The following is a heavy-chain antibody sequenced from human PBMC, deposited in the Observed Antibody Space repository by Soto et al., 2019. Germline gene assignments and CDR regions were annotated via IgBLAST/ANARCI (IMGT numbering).Heavy chain of an antibody. V-gene: IGHV5-10-1*01. D-gene: IGHD6-13*01. CDR2: IDPSDSYT. J-gene: IGHJ6*02. CDR3: ARRKTAAAASYYYYGMDV. Sequence: GDSLKISCKGSGYSFTSYWISWVRQMPGKGLEWMGRIDPSDSYTNYSPSFQGHVTISADKSISTAYLQWSSLKASDTAMYYCARRKTAAAASYYYYGMDVWGQGTTVTVSS. CDR1: GYSFTSYW.